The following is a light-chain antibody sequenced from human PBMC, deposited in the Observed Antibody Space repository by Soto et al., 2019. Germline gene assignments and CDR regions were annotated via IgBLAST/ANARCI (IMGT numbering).Light chain of an antibody. CDR3: QHYGSSLA. J-gene: IGKJ4*01. CDR1: QSVSNTY. Sequence: EIVLTQSPATLSLSPGERATLSCGASQSVSNTYLAWYQHKPGLAPRLLVYHASSRATGIPDRFSGSGSGTDFTLTSSRLEPEDFAVYYCQHYGSSLAFGGWNKVEIK. CDR2: HAS. V-gene: IGKV3D-20*01.